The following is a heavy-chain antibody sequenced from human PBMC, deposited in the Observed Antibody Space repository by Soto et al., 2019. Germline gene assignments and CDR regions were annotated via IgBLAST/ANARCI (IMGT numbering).Heavy chain of an antibody. V-gene: IGHV3-11*01. Sequence: GGSLRLSCAASGFTFSDSYMSWIRQAPGKGLEWISYITFSGNTVYYADSLKGRFTIPRDNAKNSLYLQMNRLRAEDTAAYYCGRVIRGAYYNSPFHPCGQGTVVTVSS. D-gene: IGHD3-10*01. CDR1: GFTFSDSY. CDR2: ITFSGNTV. CDR3: GRVIRGAYYNSPFHP. J-gene: IGHJ5*02.